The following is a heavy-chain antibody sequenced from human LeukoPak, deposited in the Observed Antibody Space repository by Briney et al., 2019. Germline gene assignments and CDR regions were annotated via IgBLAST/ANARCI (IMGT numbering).Heavy chain of an antibody. D-gene: IGHD3-10*01. Sequence: PGGSLRLSCAASGFTFSSYAMSWVRQAPGKGLEWVSAISGSGGSTYYADSVKGRFTISRDNSKNTLYLQMNSLRAEDTAVYYCAKAPMVRGVIISNWGQRTLVTVSS. V-gene: IGHV3-23*01. CDR3: AKAPMVRGVIISN. J-gene: IGHJ4*02. CDR1: GFTFSSYA. CDR2: ISGSGGST.